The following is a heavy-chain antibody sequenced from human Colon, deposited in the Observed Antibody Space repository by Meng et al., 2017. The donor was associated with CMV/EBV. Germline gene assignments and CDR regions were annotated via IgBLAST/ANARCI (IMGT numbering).Heavy chain of an antibody. CDR1: GFTFSSYS. V-gene: IGHV3-48*04. J-gene: IGHJ6*02. CDR3: ARDIGTTRYYYYYGMDV. D-gene: IGHD2-2*01. CDR2: ISSSGNTI. Sequence: GESLKISCAASGFTFSSYSMNWVRQAPGKGLEWVSSISSSGNTIYHADSVKGRFTISRDNAKNSLYLQMNSLRAEDTAVYYCARDIGTTRYYYYYGMDVWGQGTTVTVSS.